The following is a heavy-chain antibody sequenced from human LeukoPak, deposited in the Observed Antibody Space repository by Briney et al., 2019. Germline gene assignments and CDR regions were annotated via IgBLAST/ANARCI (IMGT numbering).Heavy chain of an antibody. Sequence: GGSLRLSCAASGFTFSSYEFNWVRQAPGKGLQWISYIDATGDTIFYSDSVRGRFTISRDNTRNSLLLQMNSLRAEDTAVYYCARDSSAMLRGYSDYWGLGTLVTVSS. CDR3: ARDSSAMLRGYSDY. CDR1: GFTFSSYE. CDR2: IDATGDTI. J-gene: IGHJ4*02. V-gene: IGHV3-48*03. D-gene: IGHD3-10*01.